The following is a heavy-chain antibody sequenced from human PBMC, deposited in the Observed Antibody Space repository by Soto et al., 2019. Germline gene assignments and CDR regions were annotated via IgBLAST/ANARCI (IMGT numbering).Heavy chain of an antibody. V-gene: IGHV3-7*03. J-gene: IGHJ5*02. CDR2: IKQDGSEK. D-gene: IGHD3-10*01. CDR1: GFTFSSYW. CDR3: ARVRLYYYGSGSYRNWFDP. Sequence: GGSLRLSCAASGFTFSSYWMSWVRQAPGKGLEWVANIKQDGSEKYYVDSVKGRFTISRDNAKNSLYLQMNSLRAEDTAVYYCARVRLYYYGSGSYRNWFDPWGQGTLVTVSS.